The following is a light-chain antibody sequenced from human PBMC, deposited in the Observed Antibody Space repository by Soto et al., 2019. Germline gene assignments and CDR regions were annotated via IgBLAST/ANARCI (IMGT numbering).Light chain of an antibody. J-gene: IGKJ4*01. CDR2: DAS. CDR3: QQRSNWPPALT. V-gene: IGKV3-11*01. Sequence: EIVFTQSPVTLSLSPGERATLSCMAIQSVSSYLAWYQQKPGQAPRLLIYDASNRATGIPARFSGSGSGTDFTLTISSLEPEDFAVYYCQQRSNWPPALTFGGGTKVDI. CDR1: QSVSSY.